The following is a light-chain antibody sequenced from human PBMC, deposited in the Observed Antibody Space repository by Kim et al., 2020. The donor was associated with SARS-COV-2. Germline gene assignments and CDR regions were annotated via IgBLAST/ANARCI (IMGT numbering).Light chain of an antibody. CDR3: QQTYT. V-gene: IGKV1-39*01. CDR1: RSIGSH. Sequence: LSASVGDRVTSTGRASRSIGSHVSGYQQRPGKAPKLRIDAAYTLQSGVPSRFSGGGSGTDFTLTITNLQPEDLGTYYCQQTYTFGGGTKVDIK. CDR2: AAY. J-gene: IGKJ4*01.